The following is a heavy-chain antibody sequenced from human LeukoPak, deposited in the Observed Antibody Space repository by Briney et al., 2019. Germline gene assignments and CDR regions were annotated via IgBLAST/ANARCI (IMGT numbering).Heavy chain of an antibody. V-gene: IGHV4-59*01. Sequence: SETLSLTCTVSGGSISYYFWSWIRQPPGEGLEWIGYISHSGSTTYNPSLKSRVTISVDTSKNQFSLKLSSVTAADTAVYYCARADYYGSGSSILWGQGTLVTVSS. D-gene: IGHD3-10*01. J-gene: IGHJ4*02. CDR3: ARADYYGSGSSIL. CDR2: ISHSGST. CDR1: GGSISYYF.